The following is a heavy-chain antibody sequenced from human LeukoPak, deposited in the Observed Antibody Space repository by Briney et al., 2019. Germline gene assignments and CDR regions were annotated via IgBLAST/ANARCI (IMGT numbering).Heavy chain of an antibody. Sequence: PSETLSLTCTVSGGPINNYYWSWLRQPAGKGLEWIGRIYTSGSTNYNPSLRRLVTMSVDTSQNQFSLHLHAVAAADTAVYCSARTRGGYGDYTFDSWGQGTLVTVSS. CDR1: GGPINNYY. D-gene: IGHD4-17*01. J-gene: IGHJ4*02. CDR2: IYTSGST. CDR3: ARTRGGYGDYTFDS. V-gene: IGHV4-4*07.